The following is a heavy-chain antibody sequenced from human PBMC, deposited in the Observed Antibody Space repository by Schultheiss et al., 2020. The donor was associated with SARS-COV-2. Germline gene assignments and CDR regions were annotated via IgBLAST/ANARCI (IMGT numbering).Heavy chain of an antibody. CDR2: IYPRDSDT. Sequence: GESLKISCKASGYTFPNYWIGWVRQRPGKGLEWMGIIYPRDSDTRYSPSFQGQVTISADKSINTAYLQWSYLKVSDTAIYYCARRGIGHGMDVWGQGTTVTVSS. V-gene: IGHV5-51*01. CDR3: ARRGIGHGMDV. CDR1: GYTFPNYW. J-gene: IGHJ6*02. D-gene: IGHD3-16*01.